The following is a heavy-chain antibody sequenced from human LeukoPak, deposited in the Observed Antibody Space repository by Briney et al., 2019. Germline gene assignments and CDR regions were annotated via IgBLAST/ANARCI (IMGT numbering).Heavy chain of an antibody. CDR3: AKSGRSYDY. J-gene: IGHJ4*02. V-gene: IGHV3-23*01. CDR2: ISDSGGST. CDR1: GFTFSSYA. D-gene: IGHD6-25*01. Sequence: GGSLRLSCAASGFTFSSYAMSWVRQAPGKGLEWVSAISDSGGSTYYADSVKGRFTISRDNSQNTLYLQMNSLRPEDTAVYYCAKSGRSYDYWGQGTLVTVSS.